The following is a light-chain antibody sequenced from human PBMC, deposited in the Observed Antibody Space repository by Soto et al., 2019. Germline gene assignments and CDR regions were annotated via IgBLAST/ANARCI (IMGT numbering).Light chain of an antibody. J-gene: IGKJ1*01. CDR2: WAS. CDR3: QQYYSTPRA. Sequence: DIVMTQFPDSLAVSLGERATINCKSSQSVLYSSNNQNYLAWYQQKPGQSPKLLIYWASIRESGVPDRFSGSGSGTDFTLTISSLQAEDVAVYYCQQYYSTPRAFGQGTKVEIK. V-gene: IGKV4-1*01. CDR1: QSVLYSSNNQNY.